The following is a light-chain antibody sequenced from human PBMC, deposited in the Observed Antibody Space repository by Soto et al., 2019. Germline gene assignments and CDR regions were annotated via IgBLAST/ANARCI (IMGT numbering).Light chain of an antibody. CDR2: NNN. Sequence: QSVLTQPPSASGTPGQKVTISCSGSSSNIGSNFVNWYQQLPGTAPKLLVYNNNQRPSGVPDRFSGSKSGTSASLAISGLQSEDEADYHCATWDDSLNGLVFGXGTKLTVL. CDR1: SSNIGSNF. CDR3: ATWDDSLNGLV. J-gene: IGLJ3*02. V-gene: IGLV1-44*01.